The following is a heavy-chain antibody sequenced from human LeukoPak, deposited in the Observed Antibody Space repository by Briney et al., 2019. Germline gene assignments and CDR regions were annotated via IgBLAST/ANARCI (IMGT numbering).Heavy chain of an antibody. CDR2: MNSNTGNT. V-gene: IGHV1-8*01. J-gene: IGHJ2*01. D-gene: IGHD3-22*01. Sequence: ASVKVSCKASGFTLTNFDINWVRQATGQGLEWMGWMNSNTGNTGYAQEFQGRVTMTRDTSIGTAYMELTNLRSEDTAVYYWARGRRGSSGPWSWYLDLWGRGTLVTASS. CDR1: GFTLTNFD. CDR3: ARGRRGSSGPWSWYLDL.